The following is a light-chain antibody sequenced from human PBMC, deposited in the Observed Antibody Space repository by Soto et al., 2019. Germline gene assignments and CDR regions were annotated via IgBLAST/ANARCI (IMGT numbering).Light chain of an antibody. V-gene: IGLV2-14*01. CDR3: TSYSSTSTRVV. CDR1: SSDVGGYNY. Sequence: QSVLTQPASVSGSPGQSITISCTGTSSDVGGYNYASWYQQHPDKAPKLIIYDVSNRPSGVSNRFSGSKSGNTASLTISGLQAEDEAYYYCTSYSSTSTRVVFGTGTKVTVL. CDR2: DVS. J-gene: IGLJ3*02.